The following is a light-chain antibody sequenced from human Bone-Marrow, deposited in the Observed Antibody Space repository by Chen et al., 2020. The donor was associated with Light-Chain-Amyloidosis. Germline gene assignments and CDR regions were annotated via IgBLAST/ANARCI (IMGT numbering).Light chain of an antibody. Sequence: QSALTQPPSLSAAPGQNVTISCSGSSSNNGKNYVSWYQQLPVTAPKLLIYDSNKRPAGIPDRFSGTQSRTSAALGITGLQTGDEADYYCGAWDISLSGRVFGGGTRLTIL. CDR1: SSNNGKNY. J-gene: IGLJ3*02. CDR2: DSN. CDR3: GAWDISLSGRV. V-gene: IGLV1-51*01.